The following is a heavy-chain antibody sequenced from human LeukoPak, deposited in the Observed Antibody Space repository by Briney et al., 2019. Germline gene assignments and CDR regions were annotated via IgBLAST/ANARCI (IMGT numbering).Heavy chain of an antibody. CDR3: ARVLAAAAH. D-gene: IGHD6-13*01. Sequence: PGGSLRLSCAASGFTFSSYSMNWVRQAPGKGLEWVSYISSSSSTIYYADSVKGRFTISRDNAKNSLYLQMNSLRAEDTAVYYCARVLAAAAHWGQGTLVTVSS. J-gene: IGHJ4*02. CDR1: GFTFSSYS. V-gene: IGHV3-48*04. CDR2: ISSSSSTI.